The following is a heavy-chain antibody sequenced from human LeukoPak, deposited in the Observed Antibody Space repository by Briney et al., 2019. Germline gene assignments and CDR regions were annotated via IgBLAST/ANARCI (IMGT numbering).Heavy chain of an antibody. CDR3: VRSQSAATYDA. CDR1: GFTFSSHS. J-gene: IGHJ5*02. V-gene: IGHV3-33*01. CDR2: IWHDGGTT. D-gene: IGHD3-16*01. Sequence: GRSPRLSCAASGFTFSSHSMHWVRQAPGKGLEWVGIIWHDGGTTYYADSVRGRFTISRDNSKNTLDLQMSSLRDGDTAVYFCVRSQSAATYDAWGQGTLVTVSS.